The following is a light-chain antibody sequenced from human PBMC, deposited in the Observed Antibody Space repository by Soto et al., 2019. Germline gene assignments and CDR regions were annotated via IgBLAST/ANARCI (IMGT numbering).Light chain of an antibody. CDR3: CSYAGSSTFV. Sequence: QSALTQPASVSGSPGQSITISCTGTSSDVGSYNLVSWYQQHPGKAPKLMIYEVSKRPSGVSNRFSGSKSGNTASLTISGRQAEVEADYYCCSYAGSSTFVFGTGTKLTVI. CDR1: SSDVGSYNL. V-gene: IGLV2-23*02. CDR2: EVS. J-gene: IGLJ1*01.